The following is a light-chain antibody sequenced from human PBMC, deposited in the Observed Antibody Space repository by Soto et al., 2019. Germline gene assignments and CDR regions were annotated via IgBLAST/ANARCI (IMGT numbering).Light chain of an antibody. J-gene: IGKJ5*01. Sequence: EIVFTHSPFTLSLSPVERATLSFMASQSVSTNQLAWYQQKPGQAPRLLIYGASSRATGIADRFSGSGSGTDFTLTISRLEPEDFAVYYCQKYGSSSINFGQGTRLEIK. V-gene: IGKV3-20*01. CDR1: QSVSTNQ. CDR3: QKYGSSSIN. CDR2: GAS.